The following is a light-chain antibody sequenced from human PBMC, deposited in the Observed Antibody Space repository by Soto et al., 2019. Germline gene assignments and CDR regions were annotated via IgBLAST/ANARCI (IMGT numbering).Light chain of an antibody. CDR2: GAS. CDR1: QYVSSGY. Sequence: VLTQSPGTLSLSPGGSATLSCRASQYVSSGYLAWYQQKPGQAPRLFIYGASTRAAGIPDRFSGSGSETVYSLSIRRLEPEDFAVYYYQVYAGSHLWTFGQGTKVEVK. CDR3: QVYAGSHLWT. J-gene: IGKJ1*01. V-gene: IGKV3-20*01.